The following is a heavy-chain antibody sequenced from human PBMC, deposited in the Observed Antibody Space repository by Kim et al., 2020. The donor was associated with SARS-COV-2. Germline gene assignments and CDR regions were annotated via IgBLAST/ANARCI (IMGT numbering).Heavy chain of an antibody. J-gene: IGHJ4*02. Sequence: GGSLRLSCVASGFIFSTYSVNWVRQAPGKGLEWLAYITSDSTTIYYADSVKGRFTISRDNAQNSVYLQMNSLRDEDTALYYCAREGKFFGVGDFDYWGQGTLVTVSS. CDR3: AREGKFFGVGDFDY. CDR1: GFIFSTYS. D-gene: IGHD3-3*01. V-gene: IGHV3-48*02. CDR2: ITSDSTTI.